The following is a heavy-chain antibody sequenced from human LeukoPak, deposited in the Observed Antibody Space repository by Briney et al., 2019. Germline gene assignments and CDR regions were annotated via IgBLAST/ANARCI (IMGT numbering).Heavy chain of an antibody. CDR3: ARDREYDSSGYYPASG. V-gene: IGHV1-18*01. J-gene: IGHJ4*02. D-gene: IGHD3-22*01. CDR1: GYTFTSYG. CDR2: ISAYNGNT. Sequence: ASVKVSCKASGYTFTSYGISWVRQAPGQGLEWMGWISAYNGNTNYAQKLQGRVTMTTDTSTSTAYMELRGLRSDDTAVYYCARDREYDSSGYYPASGWGLGTLVTVSS.